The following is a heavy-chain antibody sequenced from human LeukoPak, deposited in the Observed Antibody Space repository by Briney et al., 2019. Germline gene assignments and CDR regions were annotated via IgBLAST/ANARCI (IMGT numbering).Heavy chain of an antibody. V-gene: IGHV3-53*01. Sequence: GGSLRLSCAASGFTFDDYAMHWVRQAPGKGLEWVSVIYSGGSTYYADSVKGRFTISRDNSKNTLYLQMNSLRAEDTAVYYCARGPPYYDILTGYGYWGQGALVTVSS. CDR1: GFTFDDYA. CDR2: IYSGGST. J-gene: IGHJ4*02. CDR3: ARGPPYYDILTGYGY. D-gene: IGHD3-9*01.